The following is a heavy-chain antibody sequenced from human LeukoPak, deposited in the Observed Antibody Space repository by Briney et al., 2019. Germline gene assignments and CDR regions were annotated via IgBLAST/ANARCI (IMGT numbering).Heavy chain of an antibody. J-gene: IGHJ5*02. CDR2: IYYSGST. Sequence: PSGTLSLTCTVSGGSISSSSYYWGWIRQPPGKGLEWIGSIYYSGSTYYNPSLKSRVTISVDTSKNQFSLKLSSVTAADTAVYYCARQVFRYYYDSSGYYGWFDHWGQGTLVTVSS. D-gene: IGHD3-22*01. CDR3: ARQVFRYYYDSSGYYGWFDH. V-gene: IGHV4-39*01. CDR1: GGSISSSSYY.